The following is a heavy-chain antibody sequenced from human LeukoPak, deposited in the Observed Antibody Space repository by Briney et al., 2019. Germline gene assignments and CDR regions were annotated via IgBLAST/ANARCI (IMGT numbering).Heavy chain of an antibody. D-gene: IGHD1-26*01. Sequence: PWASVKVSCKASGYTFTGYYMHWVRQAPGQGLEWMGWINPNSGGTNYAQKFQGRVTMTRDTSISTAYMELSRLRSDDTAVYYCARDIVVGASYYFDYWGQGTLVTVSS. CDR2: INPNSGGT. V-gene: IGHV1-2*02. J-gene: IGHJ4*02. CDR3: ARDIVVGASYYFDY. CDR1: GYTFTGYY.